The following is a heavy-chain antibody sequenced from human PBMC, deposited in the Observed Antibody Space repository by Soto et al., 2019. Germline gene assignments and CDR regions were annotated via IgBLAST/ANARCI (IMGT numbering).Heavy chain of an antibody. J-gene: IGHJ4*02. Sequence: ASVKVSCKASGGTFSSYAISWVRQAPGQGLEWMGGIIPIFGTANYAQKFQGRVTITADKSTSTAYMELSSLRSEDTVVYYCARGIAVAGTGYYFDYWGQGTLVTVSS. D-gene: IGHD6-19*01. CDR3: ARGIAVAGTGYYFDY. CDR2: IIPIFGTA. CDR1: GGTFSSYA. V-gene: IGHV1-69*06.